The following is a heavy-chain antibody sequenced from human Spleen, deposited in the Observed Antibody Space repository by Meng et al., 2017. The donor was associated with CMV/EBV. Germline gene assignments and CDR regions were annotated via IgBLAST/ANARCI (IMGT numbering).Heavy chain of an antibody. CDR2: IYYSGKT. CDR1: RDSISSRVW. Sequence: CGVSRDSISSRVWWNWVRQPPGKGLEWIGEIYYSGKTNYNPSLKSRVTMSVDKSKNQFSLRLSSVTAADTAVYYCARAPKTGRLDYWGQGTLVTVSS. D-gene: IGHD1-1*01. V-gene: IGHV4-4*02. CDR3: ARAPKTGRLDY. J-gene: IGHJ4*02.